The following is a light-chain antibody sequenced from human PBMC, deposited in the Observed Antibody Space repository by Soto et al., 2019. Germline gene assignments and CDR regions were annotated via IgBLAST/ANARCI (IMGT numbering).Light chain of an antibody. CDR2: ISD. Sequence: QSVLTQPPSASGTPGQRVTISCSGGSSNIGTNTVNWHQQLPGTAPKLLIYISDQRPSGVPDRFSGSKSGASASLAISGLQSEDEADYYCAAWDDSLNGPVFGGGTKLTVL. V-gene: IGLV1-44*01. CDR1: SSNIGTNT. CDR3: AAWDDSLNGPV. J-gene: IGLJ2*01.